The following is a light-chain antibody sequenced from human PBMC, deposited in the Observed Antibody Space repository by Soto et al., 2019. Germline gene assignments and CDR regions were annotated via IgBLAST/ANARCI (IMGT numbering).Light chain of an antibody. V-gene: IGKV1-8*01. J-gene: IGKJ2*01. Sequence: AIRMTQSPSSLSASTGDRVTITCRASQGISSYLAWYQQKPGKAPKLLIYAASTLQSGVPSRFSGSGSGTDFTLTISCLQSEDFAVYYCQQYGSSTYTFGQGTKVEIK. CDR1: QGISSY. CDR2: AAS. CDR3: QQYGSSTYT.